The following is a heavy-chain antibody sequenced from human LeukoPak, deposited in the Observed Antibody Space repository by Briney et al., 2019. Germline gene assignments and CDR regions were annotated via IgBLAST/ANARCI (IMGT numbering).Heavy chain of an antibody. CDR3: ASAIFVENAFDI. Sequence: PSETLSLTCTVSGGSISSGSYYWGWIRQPPGKGLEWIGSIYYSGSTYYNPSLKSRVTISVDTSKNQFSLKLSSVTAADTAVYYCASAIFVENAFDIWGQGTMVTVSS. J-gene: IGHJ3*02. D-gene: IGHD3-3*01. V-gene: IGHV4-39*07. CDR1: GGSISSGSYY. CDR2: IYYSGST.